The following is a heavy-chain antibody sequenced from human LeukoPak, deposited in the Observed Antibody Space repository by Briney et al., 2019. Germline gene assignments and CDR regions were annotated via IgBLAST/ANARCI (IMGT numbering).Heavy chain of an antibody. V-gene: IGHV3-23*01. D-gene: IGHD6-13*01. Sequence: PGGSLRLSCAASGFPFSTYAMNWVRQAPGKGLERVSPIRGSGGGTYYADSVKGQFTISRDNSKNTLYLQMNSLRADDTAIYYCAKSSWFDSFDYWGQGTLVTVSS. J-gene: IGHJ4*02. CDR2: IRGSGGGT. CDR3: AKSSWFDSFDY. CDR1: GFPFSTYA.